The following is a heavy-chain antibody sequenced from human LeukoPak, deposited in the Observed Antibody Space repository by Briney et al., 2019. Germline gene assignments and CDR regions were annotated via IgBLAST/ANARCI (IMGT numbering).Heavy chain of an antibody. CDR3: AKEDCSSTSCYTGGSFDY. D-gene: IGHD2-2*02. V-gene: IGHV3-30*02. CDR1: GFTFSSYG. J-gene: IGHJ4*02. CDR2: IRYDGSNK. Sequence: GGSLRLSCAASGFTFSSYGMHWVRQAPGKGLEWVAFIRYDGSNKYYADSVKGRFTISRDNSKNTLYLQMNSLRAEDTAVYYCAKEDCSSTSCYTGGSFDYWGQGTLVTVSS.